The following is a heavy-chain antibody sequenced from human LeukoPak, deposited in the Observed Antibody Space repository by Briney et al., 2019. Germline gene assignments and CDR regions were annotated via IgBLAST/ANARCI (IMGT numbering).Heavy chain of an antibody. V-gene: IGHV4-39*01. D-gene: IGHD6-13*01. CDR3: ARHRRAAAGTSGRAFDI. Sequence: SEALSLTCTVSGGSISSSSYYWGWIRQPPGKGLEWIGSIYYSGSTYYNPSLKSRVTISVDTSKNQFSLKLSSVTAADTAVYYCARHRRAAAGTSGRAFDIWGQGTMVTVSS. CDR1: GGSISSSSYY. CDR2: IYYSGST. J-gene: IGHJ3*02.